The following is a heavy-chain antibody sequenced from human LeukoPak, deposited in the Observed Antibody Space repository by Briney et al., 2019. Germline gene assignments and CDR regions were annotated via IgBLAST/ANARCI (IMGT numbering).Heavy chain of an antibody. CDR3: ARPYDGFDY. D-gene: IGHD3-22*01. CDR2: INPNSGGT. CDR1: GYTFTGYY. V-gene: IGHV1-2*02. Sequence: ASVKVSCKASGYTFTGYYMHWVRQAPGQGLEWMGWINPNSGGTNYAQKFQGRVTMTWDTSISTAYMELSGLRSDDTAVYYCARPYDGFDYWGQGTLVTVSS. J-gene: IGHJ4*02.